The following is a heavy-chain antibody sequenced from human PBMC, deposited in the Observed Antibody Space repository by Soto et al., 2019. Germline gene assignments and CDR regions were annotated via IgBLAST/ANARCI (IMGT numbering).Heavy chain of an antibody. CDR1: GYSFTSYW. J-gene: IGHJ6*02. CDR3: ARHPYSGYDSYYYYGMDV. Sequence: EVQRVQSGAEVKKPGESLKISCKGSGYSFTSYWIGWVRQMPGKGLEWMGIIYPGDSDTRYSPSFQGQVTISADKSISTAYLQWSSLKASDTAMYYCARHPYSGYDSYYYYGMDVWGQGTTVTVSS. V-gene: IGHV5-51*01. D-gene: IGHD5-12*01. CDR2: IYPGDSDT.